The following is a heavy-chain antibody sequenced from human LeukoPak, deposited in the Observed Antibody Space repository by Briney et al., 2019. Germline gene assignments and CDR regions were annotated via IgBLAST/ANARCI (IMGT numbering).Heavy chain of an antibody. V-gene: IGHV4-59*01. J-gene: IGHJ4*02. CDR2: IYYSGST. CDR3: ACHPYSSSSGSIY. Sequence: SETLSLTCTVSGGSISSYYWSWIRQPPGKGLEWIGYIYYSGSTNYNPSPKSRVTISVDTSKNQFSLRLSSVTAADTAVYYCACHPYSSSSGSIYWGQGILVTVSS. D-gene: IGHD6-6*01. CDR1: GGSISSYY.